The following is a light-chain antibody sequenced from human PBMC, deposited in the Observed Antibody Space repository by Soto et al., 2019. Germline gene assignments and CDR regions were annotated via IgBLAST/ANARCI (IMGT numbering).Light chain of an antibody. CDR1: SGHTTYA. CDR3: QTWGTGPLV. J-gene: IGLJ2*01. Sequence: QLVLTQSPSASASLGASVKLTCTLTSGHTTYAIAWHQQQPEKGPRYLMNLNSDGSHSKGDGNPDRFSGSSSGAERYLTISSLQSDDEADYYCQTWGTGPLVFGGGTKLTVL. CDR2: LNSDGSH. V-gene: IGLV4-69*01.